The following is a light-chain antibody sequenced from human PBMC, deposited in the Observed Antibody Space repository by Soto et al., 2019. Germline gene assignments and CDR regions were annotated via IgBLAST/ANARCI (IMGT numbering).Light chain of an antibody. CDR1: SSKIGAGYD. J-gene: IGLJ2*01. V-gene: IGLV1-40*01. CDR2: GNS. Sequence: QSVLTQPPSVSGAPGQRVTISCTGSSSKIGAGYDVHWYQQLPGTAPKLLIYGNSNRPSGVPDRFSGSKSGTSASLAITVLQAEDDADYYCQSYDSSLSALVFGGGTKLTVL. CDR3: QSYDSSLSALV.